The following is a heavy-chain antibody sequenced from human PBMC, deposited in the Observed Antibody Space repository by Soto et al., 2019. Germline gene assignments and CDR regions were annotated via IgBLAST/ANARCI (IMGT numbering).Heavy chain of an antibody. D-gene: IGHD3-3*01. J-gene: IGHJ5*02. CDR2: MNPNSGNT. V-gene: IGHV1-8*01. CDR3: ATGFAYYDFCSGYSRDNSFDP. CDR1: GYTFTSYD. Sequence: QVQLVQSGAEVKKPGASVKVSCKASGYTFTSYDINWVRQATGQGLEWMGWMNPNSGNTGYAQKFQGRVTMTRNTSISTVYTELSSMRSEDTAVYSCATGFAYYDFCSGYSRDNSFDPWGQGTLVTVSS.